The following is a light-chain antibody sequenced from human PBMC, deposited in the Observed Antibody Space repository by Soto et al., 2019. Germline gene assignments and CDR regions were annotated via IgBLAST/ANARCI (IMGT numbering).Light chain of an antibody. Sequence: QSALTQPASVSGSPGQSITISCTGTSSDVGGYNYVSWYQQYPGRAPKLIIYEVTNRPSGVSDRFSGSKSGNVASLTISGLQAADEADYYCGSYTSTYVRIFGTGTKVPVL. CDR2: EVT. CDR1: SSDVGGYNY. CDR3: GSYTSTYVRI. V-gene: IGLV2-14*01. J-gene: IGLJ1*01.